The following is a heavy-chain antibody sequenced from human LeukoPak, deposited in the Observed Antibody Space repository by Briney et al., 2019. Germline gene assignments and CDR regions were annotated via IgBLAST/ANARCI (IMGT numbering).Heavy chain of an antibody. Sequence: PGRSLRLSCAASGFTFSSYGMHWVRQAPGKGLEWVAVISYDGSNKYYADSVKGRFTISRDNSKNTLYLQMNGLRAEDTAVYYCAKVPSGYGMDVWGKGTTVTVSS. CDR3: AKVPSGYGMDV. J-gene: IGHJ6*04. CDR2: ISYDGSNK. CDR1: GFTFSSYG. V-gene: IGHV3-30*18.